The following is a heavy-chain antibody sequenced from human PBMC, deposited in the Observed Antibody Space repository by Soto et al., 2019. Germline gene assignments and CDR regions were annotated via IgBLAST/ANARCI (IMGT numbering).Heavy chain of an antibody. J-gene: IGHJ5*02. CDR2: IIPIFGTA. Sequence: ASVKVSCKASGGTFSSYAISWVRQAPGQGLEWMGGIIPIFGTANYAQKFQGRVTITADESTSTAYMELSSLRSEDTAVYYCARASEHYDFWSGYSPQDRFDPWGQGTLVTVSS. D-gene: IGHD3-3*01. CDR1: GGTFSSYA. CDR3: ARASEHYDFWSGYSPQDRFDP. V-gene: IGHV1-69*13.